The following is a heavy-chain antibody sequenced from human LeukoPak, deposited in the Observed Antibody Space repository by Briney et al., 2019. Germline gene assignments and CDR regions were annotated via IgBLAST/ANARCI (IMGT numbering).Heavy chain of an antibody. J-gene: IGHJ4*02. CDR1: GFTFSNVY. Sequence: PGGSLRLSCAASGFTFSNVYMSWVRQAPGKGLEWVGRIKTKTDGGATDYAAPVKGRFTISRDDSQNTLYLQMNSLKIEDTGVYYCTPKRLGGDNWTPEVDWGQGTLGTVSS. D-gene: IGHD3-16*01. V-gene: IGHV3-15*05. CDR3: TPKRLGGDNWTPEVD. CDR2: IKTKTDGGAT.